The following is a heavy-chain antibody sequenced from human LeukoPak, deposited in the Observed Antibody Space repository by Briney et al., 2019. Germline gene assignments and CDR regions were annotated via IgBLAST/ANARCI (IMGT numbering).Heavy chain of an antibody. J-gene: IGHJ5*02. V-gene: IGHV1-46*01. D-gene: IGHD3-22*01. CDR2: INPSGGST. Sequence: ASVKVSCKASGYTFTSYYMHWVRQAPGQGLEWMGIINPSGGSTSYAQKFQGRVTMTRDTSTSTVYMELSSLRSEDTAVYYCARSLFGSRITMIVGPWGQGTLVTVSS. CDR3: ARSLFGSRITMIVGP. CDR1: GYTFTSYY.